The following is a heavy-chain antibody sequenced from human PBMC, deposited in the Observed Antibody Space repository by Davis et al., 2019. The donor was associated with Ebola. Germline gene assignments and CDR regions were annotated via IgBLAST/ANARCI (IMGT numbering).Heavy chain of an antibody. CDR1: GFTFSSYA. CDR3: AKSGLSFGVVKYHYGMDV. J-gene: IGHJ6*04. Sequence: GESLKISCAASGFTFSSYAMSWVHQAPGKGLEWVSAISGSGGSTYYADSVKGRFTISRDNSKNTLYLQMNSLRAEDTAVYYCAKSGLSFGVVKYHYGMDVWGKGTTVTVSS. D-gene: IGHD3-3*01. V-gene: IGHV3-23*01. CDR2: ISGSGGST.